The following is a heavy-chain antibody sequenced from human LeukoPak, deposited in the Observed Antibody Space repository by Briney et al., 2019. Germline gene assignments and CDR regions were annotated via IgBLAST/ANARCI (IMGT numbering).Heavy chain of an antibody. J-gene: IGHJ3*02. V-gene: IGHV4-61*02. CDR2: IYTSGST. CDR1: GGSSSSGSYY. Sequence: SETLSLTCTVSGGSSSSGSYYWSWIRQPAGKGLEWIGRIYTSGSTNYNPSLKSRVTISVDTSKNQFSLKLSSVTAADTAVYYCASAYCGGDCYLWPGNAFDIWGQGTMVTVSS. D-gene: IGHD2-21*02. CDR3: ASAYCGGDCYLWPGNAFDI.